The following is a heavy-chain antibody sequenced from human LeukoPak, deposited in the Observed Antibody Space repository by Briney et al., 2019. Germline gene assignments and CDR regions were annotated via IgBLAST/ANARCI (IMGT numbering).Heavy chain of an antibody. V-gene: IGHV3-33*01. CDR3: ARDRDGYNYGFLGY. CDR2: IWYDGSNK. J-gene: IGHJ4*02. CDR1: GFTFSSFG. D-gene: IGHD5-18*01. Sequence: GGSLRLSCAASGFTFSSFGMHWVRQTPGKGLQWVAAIWYDGSNKYYADSVKGRFTISRDNSKNTLYLQMNSLRAEDTAVYYCARDRDGYNYGFLGYWGQGTLVTVSS.